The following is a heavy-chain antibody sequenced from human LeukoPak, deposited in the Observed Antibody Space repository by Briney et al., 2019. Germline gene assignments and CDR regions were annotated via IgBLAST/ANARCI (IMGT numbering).Heavy chain of an antibody. D-gene: IGHD6-25*01. CDR2: LNANSGGT. Sequence: GASVKVSCKASGYTFTGYYIHWVRQAPGPGLEYMGWLNANSGGTDYAQKFQGRVTMTRDTSISTAYMELSRLTSDDTAVYYCARAAASAPFDYWGQGALVTVSP. V-gene: IGHV1-2*02. CDR1: GYTFTGYY. J-gene: IGHJ4*02. CDR3: ARAAASAPFDY.